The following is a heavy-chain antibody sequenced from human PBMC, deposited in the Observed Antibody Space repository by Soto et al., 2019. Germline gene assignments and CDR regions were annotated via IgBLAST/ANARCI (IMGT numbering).Heavy chain of an antibody. CDR1: GFPFSAYG. D-gene: IGHD3-16*01. CDR2: ISYDTFNK. Sequence: QVQLVESGGRVVQPGRSLRLSCAVSGFPFSAYGMHWVRQAPGRGLEWVAFISYDTFNKYYGDSLKGRFTISRDNSKNTMYLQMDSLRVEDTAIYYCATAFPMGAPYYFDYWGQGTLVTVSS. V-gene: IGHV3-30*03. J-gene: IGHJ4*02. CDR3: ATAFPMGAPYYFDY.